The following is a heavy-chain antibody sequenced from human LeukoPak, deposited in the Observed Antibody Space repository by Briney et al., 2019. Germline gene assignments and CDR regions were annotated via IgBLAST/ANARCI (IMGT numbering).Heavy chain of an antibody. J-gene: IGHJ3*02. V-gene: IGHV4-59*01. CDR1: GGFISSYY. CDR2: IYYSGST. D-gene: IGHD6-19*01. CDR3: AGSGWYLFNAFDI. Sequence: SETLSLTCTVSGGFISSYYWSWIRQPPGKGLEWIGYIYYSGSTNYNPSLKSRVTISVDTSKNQFSLKLSSVTAADTAVYYCAGSGWYLFNAFDIWGQGTMVTVSS.